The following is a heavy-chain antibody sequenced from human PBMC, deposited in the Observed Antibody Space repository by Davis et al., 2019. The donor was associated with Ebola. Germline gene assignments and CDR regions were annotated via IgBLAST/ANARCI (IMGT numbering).Heavy chain of an antibody. Sequence: PGGSLRLSCTASGFNVSGNYMSWVRQAPGKGLEWISVIYSAGDTYYADSLKGRFTISRDNSKNTLYLQMNSLRVEDTAVYYCTRDYPSPAAFWGQGTLVTVSS. V-gene: IGHV3-53*01. CDR2: IYSAGDT. CDR1: GFNVSGNY. D-gene: IGHD2-2*01. J-gene: IGHJ4*02. CDR3: TRDYPSPAAF.